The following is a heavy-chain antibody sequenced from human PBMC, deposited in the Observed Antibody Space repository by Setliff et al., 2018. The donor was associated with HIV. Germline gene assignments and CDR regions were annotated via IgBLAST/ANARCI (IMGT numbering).Heavy chain of an antibody. Sequence: SETLSLTCAVYGGSFSGSFSPYYWNWIRQPPGKGLEWIGHIYYSGSTFNNPSLKSRVTISVDTSKNQFSLKVTSVTAADTALYYCARLRSYGDPKRFFDYWGQGTLVTVSS. CDR2: IYYSGST. D-gene: IGHD4-17*01. V-gene: IGHV4-39*01. CDR3: ARLRSYGDPKRFFDY. CDR1: GGSFSGSFSPYY. J-gene: IGHJ4*02.